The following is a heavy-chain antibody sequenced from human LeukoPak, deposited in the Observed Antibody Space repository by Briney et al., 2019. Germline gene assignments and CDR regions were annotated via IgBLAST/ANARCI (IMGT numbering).Heavy chain of an antibody. Sequence: SGGSLRLSCAASGFTFRDAWMTWVRQAPGKGLEWVGRIRSKTDGGTTDYAVSVQGRFTISRDDSKNTLYLQMSSLKTEDTAVYYCAKHIYGVVSIQQWGQGTLVTVSS. CDR2: IRSKTDGGTT. CDR1: GFTFRDAW. CDR3: AKHIYGVVSIQQ. J-gene: IGHJ1*01. D-gene: IGHD3-3*01. V-gene: IGHV3-15*01.